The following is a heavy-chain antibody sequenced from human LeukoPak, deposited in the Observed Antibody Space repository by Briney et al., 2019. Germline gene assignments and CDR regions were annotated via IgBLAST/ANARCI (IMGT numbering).Heavy chain of an antibody. J-gene: IGHJ4*02. D-gene: IGHD4-17*01. CDR3: AKTNGDYRGRYFDY. V-gene: IGHV3-23*01. Sequence: GGSLRLSCAASGFTFSSYAMSWVRQAPGKGLEWVSAISGSGGSTYYADSVKGRFTISRDNSKNMLYLQMNSLRAEDTAVYYCAKTNGDYRGRYFDYWGQGTLVTVSS. CDR2: ISGSGGST. CDR1: GFTFSSYA.